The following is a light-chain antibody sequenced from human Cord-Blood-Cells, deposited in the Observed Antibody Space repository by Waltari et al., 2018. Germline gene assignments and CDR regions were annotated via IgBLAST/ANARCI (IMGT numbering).Light chain of an antibody. V-gene: IGLV2-23*01. CDR2: EGS. CDR1: RRAVGSYNL. Sequence: QSALTQPASVSGSPGQSITISCTGTRRAVGSYNLVSWYQQHPGKAPKLMIYEGSTRPSGVSNRFSGSKSGNTASLTISGLQAEDEADYYCCSYAGSSTVVFGGGTKLTVL. J-gene: IGLJ2*01. CDR3: CSYAGSSTVV.